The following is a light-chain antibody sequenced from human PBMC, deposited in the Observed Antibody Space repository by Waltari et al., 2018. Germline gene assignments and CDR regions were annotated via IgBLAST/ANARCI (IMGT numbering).Light chain of an antibody. CDR1: QSVRGS. CDR2: GAS. V-gene: IGKV3D-20*02. Sequence: EIVLTQSPGTLSLSPGERATLSCRASQSVRGSLAWYQQKAGQAPRLLIYGASSRATGIPDRFSGSGSGTDFSLTISRLEPEDFAVYYCQQRNNWPPGAFGQGTKVEIK. J-gene: IGKJ1*01. CDR3: QQRNNWPPGA.